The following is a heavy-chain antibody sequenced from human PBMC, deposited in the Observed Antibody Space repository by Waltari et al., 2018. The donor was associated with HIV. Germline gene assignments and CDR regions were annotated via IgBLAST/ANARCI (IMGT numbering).Heavy chain of an antibody. Sequence: QVQLVQSGAEMKKPGASVKVSCKASGYTFTGYYIHWVRQAPGQGLEWMGWINPSDGGTKYAQKFQGRVTMTRDTSISTAYMELSSLRSDDTAVYYCASEKEYYYGSGSMFLDYWGQGTLVTVSS. D-gene: IGHD3-10*01. J-gene: IGHJ4*02. CDR3: ASEKEYYYGSGSMFLDY. CDR2: INPSDGGT. V-gene: IGHV1-2*02. CDR1: GYTFTGYY.